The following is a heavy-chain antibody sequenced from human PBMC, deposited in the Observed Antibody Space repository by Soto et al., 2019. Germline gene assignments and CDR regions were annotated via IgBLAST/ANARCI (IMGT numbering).Heavy chain of an antibody. CDR3: ARGEYYYGSGRAEDHYYYYMDV. Sequence: WASGKVSCKASGYTFTSYGISWVRQAPGQGLEWMGWISAYNGNTNYAQKLQGRVTMTTDTSTSTAYMELRSLRSDDTAVYYCARGEYYYGSGRAEDHYYYYMDVWGKGTTVTVSS. D-gene: IGHD3-10*01. V-gene: IGHV1-18*01. CDR2: ISAYNGNT. CDR1: GYTFTSYG. J-gene: IGHJ6*03.